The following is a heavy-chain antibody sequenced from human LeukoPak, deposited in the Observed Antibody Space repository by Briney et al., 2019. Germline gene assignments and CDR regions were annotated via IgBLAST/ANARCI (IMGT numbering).Heavy chain of an antibody. V-gene: IGHV4-34*01. Sequence: SETLSLTCAVYGGSFSGYYWSWIRQPPGKGLEWIGEINHSGSTNYNPSLKSRVTISADTSKNQFSLKLSSVTAADTAVYYCARAARGFRTDYWGQGTLVTVSS. CDR1: GGSFSGYY. J-gene: IGHJ4*02. CDR3: ARAARGFRTDY. D-gene: IGHD5-18*01. CDR2: INHSGST.